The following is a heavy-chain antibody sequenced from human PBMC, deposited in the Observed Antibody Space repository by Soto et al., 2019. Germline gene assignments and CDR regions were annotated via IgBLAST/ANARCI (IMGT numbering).Heavy chain of an antibody. CDR2: IIPIFGTA. CDR3: ARWPYMVEAATDYYYYGMDV. CDR1: GGTFSSYA. D-gene: IGHD2-15*01. V-gene: IGHV1-69*13. J-gene: IGHJ6*02. Sequence: SVKVSCKASGGTFSSYAISWVRQAPGQGLEWMGGIIPIFGTANYAQKFQGRVTITADESTSTAYMELSSLRSEDTAVYYCARWPYMVEAATDYYYYGMDVWGQGTTVTVSS.